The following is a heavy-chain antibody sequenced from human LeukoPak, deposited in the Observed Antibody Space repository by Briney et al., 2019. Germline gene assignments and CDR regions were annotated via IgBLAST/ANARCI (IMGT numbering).Heavy chain of an antibody. J-gene: IGHJ5*02. CDR1: GGSFSGYY. Sequence: PSETLSLTCAVYGGSFSGYYWSCIRQPPGKGLEWIGEINDSGSTNYNPSLKSRVTISVDTSKNQFSLKLSSVTAADTAVYYCASLQPDIVVVPASRANWFDPWGQGTLVTVSS. CDR3: ASLQPDIVVVPASRANWFDP. CDR2: INDSGST. V-gene: IGHV4-34*01. D-gene: IGHD2-2*01.